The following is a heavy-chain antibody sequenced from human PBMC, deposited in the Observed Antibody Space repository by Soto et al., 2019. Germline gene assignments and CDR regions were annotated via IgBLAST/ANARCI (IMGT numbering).Heavy chain of an antibody. Sequence: GGSLRLSCAASGFIFSSYSMSWVRQAPGKGLEWVSGFRTGGDDGTTYYADSVKGRFTISRDNSKNTLFLQMNSLRAEDTAISYCAKKVNSGPGSQYFDYWGQGTLVTV. V-gene: IGHV3-23*01. J-gene: IGHJ4*02. CDR1: GFIFSSYS. D-gene: IGHD3-10*01. CDR2: FRTGGDDGTT. CDR3: AKKVNSGPGSQYFDY.